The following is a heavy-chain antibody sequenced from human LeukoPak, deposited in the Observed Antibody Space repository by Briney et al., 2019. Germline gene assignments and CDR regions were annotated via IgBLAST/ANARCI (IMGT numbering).Heavy chain of an antibody. J-gene: IGHJ4*02. D-gene: IGHD5-24*01. V-gene: IGHV4-59*01. Sequence: KPSETLSLTCTVSGGSIGRYYWSWIRQPPGKGLEWIAYIFFSGTTKYNPSLESRVTISVDTSKNQFSLDLTSVTAAGTALYYCARGGDGYNYVDYWGPGTLVTVSS. CDR1: GGSIGRYY. CDR3: ARGGDGYNYVDY. CDR2: IFFSGTT.